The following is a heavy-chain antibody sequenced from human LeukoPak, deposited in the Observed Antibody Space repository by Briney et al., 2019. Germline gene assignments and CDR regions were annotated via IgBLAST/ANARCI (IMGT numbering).Heavy chain of an antibody. CDR3: ARDHFVMTTVTTTPIY. Sequence: PGGSLRLSCAASGFTFSSYTMNWVREAPGKGLEWVSSISSSSSYIYYADSVKGRFTISRDNAKYSLYLQMSSLRAEDTAVYYCARDHFVMTTVTTTPIYWGQGTLVTVSS. V-gene: IGHV3-21*01. CDR2: ISSSSSYI. D-gene: IGHD4-17*01. J-gene: IGHJ4*02. CDR1: GFTFSSYT.